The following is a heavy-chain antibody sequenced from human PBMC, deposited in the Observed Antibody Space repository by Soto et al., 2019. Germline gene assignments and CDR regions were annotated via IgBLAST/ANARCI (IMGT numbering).Heavy chain of an antibody. CDR2: IYSGGIT. V-gene: IGHV3-53*01. CDR1: GFPGSSNY. Sequence: EVQLVESGGGLIQPGGSLRLSCAASGFPGSSNYMNWVRQAPGKGLEWVSIIYSGGITYYADSVKGRFTISRDNSKNTVSLQMNNLRAEDTAVYFCAREGYSYGSKYLQYWGQGTLVTVSS. CDR3: AREGYSYGSKYLQY. D-gene: IGHD5-18*01. J-gene: IGHJ1*01.